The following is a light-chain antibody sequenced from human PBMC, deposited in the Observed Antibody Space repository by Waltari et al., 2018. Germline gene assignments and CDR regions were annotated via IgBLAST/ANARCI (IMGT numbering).Light chain of an antibody. CDR1: QRISSY. V-gene: IGKV1-39*01. Sequence: DIQMTQSPSSLSASVGVSVTIACRASQRISSYLNWYQQKPGQAPKLLIYAASSLESGVPSRFSGSGFGTDFTLTINSLQPEDFAVYYCQQTYSNFRTFGQGTKVDVK. J-gene: IGKJ1*01. CDR2: AAS. CDR3: QQTYSNFRT.